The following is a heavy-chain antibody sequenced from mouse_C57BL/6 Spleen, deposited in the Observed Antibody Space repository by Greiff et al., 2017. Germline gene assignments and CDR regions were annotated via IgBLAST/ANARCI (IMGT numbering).Heavy chain of an antibody. Sequence: VQLQQSGAELVKPGASVQLSCKASGYTFTSYWMHWVKQRPGQGLEWIGMIHPNSGSTNYNEKFKSKATLTVDKSSSTAYMQLSSLTSEDSAVYDCARSELGSWFAYWGQGTLVTVSA. V-gene: IGHV1-64*01. D-gene: IGHD4-1*01. J-gene: IGHJ3*01. CDR3: ARSELGSWFAY. CDR2: IHPNSGST. CDR1: GYTFTSYW.